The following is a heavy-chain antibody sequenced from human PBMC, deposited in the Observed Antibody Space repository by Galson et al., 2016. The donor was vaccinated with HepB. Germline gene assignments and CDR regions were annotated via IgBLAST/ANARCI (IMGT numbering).Heavy chain of an antibody. CDR2: IIPIFGTV. CDR1: GGIFSNYA. V-gene: IGHV1-69*06. D-gene: IGHD2-2*01. CDR3: ASDLFADPVVVPAASPLYMAV. Sequence: SVKVSCKASGGIFSNYAFSWVRQAPGQGLEWMGGIIPIFGTVNYAQKFQGSLMITADTSTSTAYMELSSLTSEDTAVYYCASDLFADPVVVPAASPLYMAVWGKGTTVTVSS. J-gene: IGHJ6*03.